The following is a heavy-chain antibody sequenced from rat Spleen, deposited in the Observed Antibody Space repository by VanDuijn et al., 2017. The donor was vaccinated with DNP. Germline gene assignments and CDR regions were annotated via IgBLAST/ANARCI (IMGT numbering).Heavy chain of an antibody. J-gene: IGHJ4*01. D-gene: IGHD1-7*01. Sequence: QVQLKESGPGLVQPSETLSLTCTVSGFSLTNYGVIWVRQSPGKGLEWMGIIWGHGNTDYNSALKSRLSINRDTSKSHVFLKMNSLQAYDKAIYDCTRGSWGYVMDAWGQGVSVTVSS. CDR1: GFSLTNYG. CDR3: TRGSWGYVMDA. V-gene: IGHV2S75*01. CDR2: IWGHGNT.